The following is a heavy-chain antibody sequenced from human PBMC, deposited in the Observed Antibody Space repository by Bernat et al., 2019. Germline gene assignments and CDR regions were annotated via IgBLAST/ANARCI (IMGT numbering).Heavy chain of an antibody. D-gene: IGHD5-18*01. J-gene: IGHJ4*02. CDR2: INHSGST. CDR3: ARGLPTFPSARGYSYVRNY. CDR1: GGSFSGYY. V-gene: IGHV4-34*01. Sequence: QVQLQQWGAGLLKPSETLSLTCAVDGGSFSGYYWCWCRQPPRKRLEWIGEINHSGSTNYNPSLKRRVTISVDTSKNQFSLKLSSVTAADTAVYYCARGLPTFPSARGYSYVRNYRGQGTLVTVSS.